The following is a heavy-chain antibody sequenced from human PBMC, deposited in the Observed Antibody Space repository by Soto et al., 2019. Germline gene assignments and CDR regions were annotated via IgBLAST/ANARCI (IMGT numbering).Heavy chain of an antibody. D-gene: IGHD2-15*01. Sequence: GGSLRLSCAASGFTVSSKYMSWVRQAPGKGLEWVSLIQSGGPTYYADSVKGRFTISRDTSENTLHLQMDSLRAEDTAVYYCARDDVLCDGGRCYGVPLDVWGKGPRSPSPQ. V-gene: IGHV3-66*01. J-gene: IGHJ6*01. CDR2: IQSGGPT. CDR1: GFTVSSKY. CDR3: ARDDVLCDGGRCYGVPLDV.